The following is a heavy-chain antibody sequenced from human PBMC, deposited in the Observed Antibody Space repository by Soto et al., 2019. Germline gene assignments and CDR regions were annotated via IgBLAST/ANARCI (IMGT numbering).Heavy chain of an antibody. D-gene: IGHD2-8*01. CDR2: IYYSGTT. J-gene: IGHJ4*02. V-gene: IGHV4-31*03. CDR3: ARRALPQCINGVCYKDGFWDY. Sequence: QVQLQESGPGLVKPSQTLSLTCTVSGGSVSSGGYYWSWIRQHPGTGLEWIGYIYYSGTTYFNPSLKSRASISLYTSKNEFSLMLTSVTAADTAVYYCARRALPQCINGVCYKDGFWDYWGQGALVTVSS. CDR1: GGSVSSGGYY.